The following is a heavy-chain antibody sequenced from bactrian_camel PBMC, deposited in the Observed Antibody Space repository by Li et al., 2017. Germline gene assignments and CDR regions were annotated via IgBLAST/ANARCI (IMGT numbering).Heavy chain of an antibody. CDR2: IFRGVRRGDT. CDR1: DFSRYY. D-gene: IGHD4*01. V-gene: IGHV3S63*01. Sequence: HVQLVESGGGSVEAGESLRLSCVGSDFSRYYMAWFREAPGKEREGVASIFRGVRRGDTFYADSVKGRFTISLDDAQKTTYLQMNSLKLEDTAMYYCASCRYNGHWGIAEYYYWGQGTQVTVS. J-gene: IGHJ4*01. CDR3: ASCRYNGHWGIAEYYY.